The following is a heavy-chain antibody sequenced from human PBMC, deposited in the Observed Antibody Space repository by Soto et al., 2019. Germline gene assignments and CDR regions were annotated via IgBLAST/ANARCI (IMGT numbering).Heavy chain of an antibody. CDR3: ARDAPSLYSTGGYFDY. D-gene: IGHD6-25*01. V-gene: IGHV1-69*04. Sequence: SVKVSCKASGGTFSSYTICWVRQAPGQGLEWMGRIIPILGIANYAQKFQGRVTITADKSTSTAYMELSSLRSEDTAVYYCARDAPSLYSTGGYFDYWGQGTLVTVSS. CDR1: GGTFSSYT. CDR2: IIPILGIA. J-gene: IGHJ4*02.